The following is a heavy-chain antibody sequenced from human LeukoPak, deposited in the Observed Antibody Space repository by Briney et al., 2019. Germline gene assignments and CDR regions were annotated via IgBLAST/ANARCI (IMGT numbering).Heavy chain of an antibody. V-gene: IGHV4-31*03. CDR1: GGSISSGGYY. D-gene: IGHD5-18*01. J-gene: IGHJ4*02. CDR2: IYYSGST. CDR3: ARYLKYSYEPDYFDY. Sequence: PSETLSLTCTVSGGSISSGGYYWSWIRQHPGKGLEWIGYIYYSGSTYYNPSLKSRVTISVDTSKNQFSLKLSPVTAADTAVYYCARYLKYSYEPDYFDYWGQGTLVTVSS.